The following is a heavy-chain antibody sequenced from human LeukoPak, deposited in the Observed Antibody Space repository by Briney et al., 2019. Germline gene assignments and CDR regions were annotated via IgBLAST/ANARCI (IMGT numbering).Heavy chain of an antibody. CDR1: GYTFSNFD. V-gene: IGHV1-8*01. Sequence: ASVKVSCKASGYTFSNFDINWVRQAPGQGLEWMGWMNPISGKAGSAQKFQGRVTLTRDASISTAYMELSSLRSEDTAVYYCARVAVRGYYYYMDVWGKGTTVTVSS. CDR3: ARVAVRGYYYYMDV. J-gene: IGHJ6*03. CDR2: MNPISGKA. D-gene: IGHD2-21*01.